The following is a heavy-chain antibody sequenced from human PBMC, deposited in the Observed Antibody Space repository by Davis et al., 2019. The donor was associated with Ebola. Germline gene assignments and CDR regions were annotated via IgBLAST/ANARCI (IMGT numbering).Heavy chain of an antibody. CDR2: IGPGGGST. D-gene: IGHD6-19*01. V-gene: IGHV1-46*01. J-gene: IGHJ4*02. Sequence: AASVKVSCKASGYTFIGFSMHWLRQAPGQGLQWLGFIGPGGGSTFYAQNFRDRVTMTRDTSTTAVYLEMSSLKSDDTAMYFCARDLSSAGWYYFDNWGQGSQVTVSS. CDR1: GYTFIGFS. CDR3: ARDLSSAGWYYFDN.